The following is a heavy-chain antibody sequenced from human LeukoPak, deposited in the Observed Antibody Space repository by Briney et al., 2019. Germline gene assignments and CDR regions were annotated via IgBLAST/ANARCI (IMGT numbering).Heavy chain of an antibody. V-gene: IGHV4-59*01. J-gene: IGHJ6*03. CDR3: ARELTSRRTQSYYYYYMDV. CDR1: GGSISSYY. CDR2: TYYSGST. Sequence: PSETLSLTCTVSGGSISSYYWSWIRQPPGKGLKWIGNTYYSGSTNYNPSLKSRVTISVDTSKNQFSLKLSSVTAADTAVYYCARELTSRRTQSYYYYYMDVWGKGTTVTVSS.